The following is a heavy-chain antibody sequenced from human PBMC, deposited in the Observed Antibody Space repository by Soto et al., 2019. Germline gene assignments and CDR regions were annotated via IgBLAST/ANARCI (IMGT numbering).Heavy chain of an antibody. D-gene: IGHD3-10*01. Sequence: GGSLRLSCAASGFTFDDYAMHWVRQAPGKGLEWVSGISWNSGSIGYADSVKGRFTISRDNAKNSLYLQMNSLRAEDTALYYCAKGDMVRGVTPVYFDYWGQGTLVTVSS. J-gene: IGHJ4*02. CDR1: GFTFDDYA. CDR2: ISWNSGSI. CDR3: AKGDMVRGVTPVYFDY. V-gene: IGHV3-9*01.